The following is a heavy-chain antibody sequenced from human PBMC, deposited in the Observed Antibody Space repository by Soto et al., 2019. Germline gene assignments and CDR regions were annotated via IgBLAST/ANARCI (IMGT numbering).Heavy chain of an antibody. Sequence: PSETLSLTCTVSGGSISSGDYYWSWIRQPPGKGLEWIGYIYYSGSTYYNPSLKSRVTISVDTSKNQFSLKLSSVTAADTAVYYCARAVYYYASSGYYFNYWGQGTLVTVSS. V-gene: IGHV4-30-4*02. J-gene: IGHJ4*02. CDR3: ARAVYYYASSGYYFNY. D-gene: IGHD3-22*01. CDR2: IYYSGST. CDR1: GGSISSGDYY.